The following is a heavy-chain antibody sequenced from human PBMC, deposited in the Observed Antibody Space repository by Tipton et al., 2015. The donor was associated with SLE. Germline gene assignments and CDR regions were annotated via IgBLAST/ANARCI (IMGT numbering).Heavy chain of an antibody. CDR1: GGSISSYY. J-gene: IGHJ6*03. CDR2: IYTSGST. V-gene: IGHV4-4*07. CDR3: AYGPSDFWSGYNYYMDV. Sequence: TLSLTCTVSGGSISSYYWSWIRQPAGKGLEWIGRIYTSGSTNYNPSLKSRVTMSVDTSKNQFSLKLSSVTAADTAVYYCAYGPSDFWSGYNYYMDVWGKGTTVTVSS. D-gene: IGHD3-3*01.